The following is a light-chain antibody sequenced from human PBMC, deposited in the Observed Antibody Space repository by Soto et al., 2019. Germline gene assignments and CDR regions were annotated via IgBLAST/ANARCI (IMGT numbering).Light chain of an antibody. CDR3: QQYNNFPKT. CDR1: QSVSSN. V-gene: IGKV3-15*01. CDR2: GAS. Sequence: EIVMTQSPATLSVSPGERATLSCRASQSVSSNLAWYQQKPGQAPRLLIYGASTRATGIPARFSGSGSGTEFTLTISSLQSEDFVVYYCQQYNNFPKTFGQGTKVDIK. J-gene: IGKJ1*01.